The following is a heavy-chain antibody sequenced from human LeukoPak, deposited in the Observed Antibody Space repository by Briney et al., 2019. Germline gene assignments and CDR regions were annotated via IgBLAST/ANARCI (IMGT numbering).Heavy chain of an antibody. CDR3: ARSWDDPQWLDEGEL. D-gene: IGHD6-19*01. Sequence: PSETLSLTCTVSGGSISSGSYYWSWIRQPAGKGLEWIGRIYTSGSTNYNPSLKSRVTISVDTSKNQFSLKLSSVTAADTAVYYCARSWDDPQWLDEGELWGQGTLVTVSS. V-gene: IGHV4-61*02. J-gene: IGHJ4*02. CDR1: GGSISSGSYY. CDR2: IYTSGST.